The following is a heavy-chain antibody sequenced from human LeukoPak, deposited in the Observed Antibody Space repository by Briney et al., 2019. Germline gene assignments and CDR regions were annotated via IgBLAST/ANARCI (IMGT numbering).Heavy chain of an antibody. D-gene: IGHD3-9*01. V-gene: IGHV4-30-4*01. J-gene: IGHJ4*02. CDR3: ARGYYDILTGYSYFDY. CDR1: GGSISSGEYY. CDR2: IYYSGST. Sequence: PSETLFLTCTVSGGSISSGEYYWSWSRQPPGKGLEWIGYIYYSGSTYYNPSLKSRVTISVDTSKNQFSLKLNSVTAADTAVYYCARGYYDILTGYSYFDYWGQGTLVTVSS.